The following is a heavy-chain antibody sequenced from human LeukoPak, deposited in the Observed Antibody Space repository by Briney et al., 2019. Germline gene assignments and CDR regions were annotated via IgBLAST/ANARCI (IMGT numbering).Heavy chain of an antibody. CDR3: ASGENAQQVFHY. V-gene: IGHV3-53*05. Sequence: GGSLRLSCAASGFTLSSNYMSWVRQAPGKGLEWVSVIHRAGNRVYADFVKGQFTISRDTSKNTLFLQRNSLSGEDTAVYYCASGENAQQVFHYWGQGTLVTVSS. J-gene: IGHJ4*02. D-gene: IGHD4-17*01. CDR2: IHRAGNR. CDR1: GFTLSSNY.